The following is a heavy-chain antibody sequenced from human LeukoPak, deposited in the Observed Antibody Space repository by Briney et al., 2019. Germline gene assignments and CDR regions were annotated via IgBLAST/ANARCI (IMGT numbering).Heavy chain of an antibody. Sequence: GGSLRLSCAASGFTFSTYGMSWVRQAPGKGLEWVSATSSTGGTTYYADSVKGRFTISRDNSKNTLFLQMNGLRAEDTAVYYCARATIAVAGHDAFDIWGQGTMVTVSS. D-gene: IGHD6-19*01. CDR1: GFTFSTYG. J-gene: IGHJ3*02. CDR3: ARATIAVAGHDAFDI. CDR2: TSSTGGTT. V-gene: IGHV3-23*01.